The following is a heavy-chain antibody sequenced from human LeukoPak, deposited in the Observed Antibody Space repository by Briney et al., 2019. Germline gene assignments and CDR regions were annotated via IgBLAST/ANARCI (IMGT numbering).Heavy chain of an antibody. CDR1: GYSFSRYW. Sequence: GEFLKISCKGSGYSFSRYWIAWVRQMPGKGLEWMGIIYPGDSDTRYSPSFQGQVTISADKSISTAYLQWSSLKASDTAMYYCARGKFVDFDYWGQGTLVTVSS. J-gene: IGHJ4*02. CDR3: ARGKFVDFDY. D-gene: IGHD2-21*01. V-gene: IGHV5-51*01. CDR2: IYPGDSDT.